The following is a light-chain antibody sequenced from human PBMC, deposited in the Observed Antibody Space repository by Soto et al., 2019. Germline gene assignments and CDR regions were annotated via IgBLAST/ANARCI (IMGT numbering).Light chain of an antibody. V-gene: IGKV1-39*01. CDR1: QNIHKY. Sequence: DIQMTQSPSSLSASVGDRVTISCRSSQNIHKYLNWYQQRPGKAPNLLVYEATSLETGVSLKFSGSGSETEFTLTINSLQTEDFATYYCQQSFVSPWTFGQGTNIEI. CDR2: EAT. CDR3: QQSFVSPWT. J-gene: IGKJ1*01.